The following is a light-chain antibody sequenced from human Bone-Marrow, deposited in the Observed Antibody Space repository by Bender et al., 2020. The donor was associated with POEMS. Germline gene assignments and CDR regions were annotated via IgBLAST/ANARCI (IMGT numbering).Light chain of an antibody. CDR1: DLGEKY. CDR3: QAWDSSTFI. CDR2: EDT. J-gene: IGLJ1*01. V-gene: IGLV3-1*01. Sequence: YELTQPPSVSVSPGQTVTISCSGNDLGEKYASWYQQRPGQFPVLVIYEDTKRPSGIPERFSGSNSGNTATLTISGTQVMDEADYYCQAWDSSTFIFGAGTRVSVL.